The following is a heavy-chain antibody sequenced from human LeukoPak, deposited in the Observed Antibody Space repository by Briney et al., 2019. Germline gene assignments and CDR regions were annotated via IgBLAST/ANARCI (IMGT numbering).Heavy chain of an antibody. CDR2: IKQDGSEK. CDR1: GFTFSSYW. D-gene: IGHD3-22*01. J-gene: IGHJ4*02. CDR3: AREFAPTMIVVVNDY. Sequence: GGSLRLSCAASGFTFSSYWMSWVRQAPGKGLEGVANIKQDGSEKYYVDSVKGRFTISRDNAKNSLYLQMNSLRAEDTAVYYCAREFAPTMIVVVNDYWGQGALVTVSS. V-gene: IGHV3-7*01.